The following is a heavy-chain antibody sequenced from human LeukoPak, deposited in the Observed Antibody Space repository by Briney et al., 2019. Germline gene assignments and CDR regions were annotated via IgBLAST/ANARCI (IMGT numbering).Heavy chain of an antibody. V-gene: IGHV1-69*05. J-gene: IGHJ4*02. CDR2: IIPIFGTA. Sequence: ASVKVSCKASGGTFSSYAISWVRQAPGQGLEWMGGIIPIFGTANYAQKFQGRVTITTDESTSTAHMELSSLRSEDTAVYYCARGKAYGSGGWHFDYWGQGTLVTVSS. CDR3: ARGKAYGSGGWHFDY. D-gene: IGHD3-10*01. CDR1: GGTFSSYA.